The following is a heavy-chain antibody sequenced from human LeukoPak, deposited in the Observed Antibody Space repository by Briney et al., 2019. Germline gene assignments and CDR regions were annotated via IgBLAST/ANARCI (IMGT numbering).Heavy chain of an antibody. Sequence: GGSLRLSCAASGFTFSGSAMHWVRQASGKGLEWVGRIRSKANSYATAHAASVKGRFTISRDDSKNTAYLQMNSLKTEDTAVYYCTRHYDSSGYYYVDAFDIWGQGTMVTVSS. J-gene: IGHJ3*02. V-gene: IGHV3-73*01. CDR3: TRHYDSSGYYYVDAFDI. D-gene: IGHD3-22*01. CDR1: GFTFSGSA. CDR2: IRSKANSYAT.